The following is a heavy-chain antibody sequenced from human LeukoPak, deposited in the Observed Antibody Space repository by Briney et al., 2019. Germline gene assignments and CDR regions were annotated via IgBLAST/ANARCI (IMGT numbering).Heavy chain of an antibody. CDR2: IIPIFGTA. Sequence: SVKVSCKASGYTFTSYAMNWVRQAPGQGLEWMGGIIPIFGTANYAQKFQGRVTITADESTSTAYMELSSLRSEDTAVYYCARGLLSGGNWFDPWGQGTLVTVSS. CDR3: ARGLLSGGNWFDP. CDR1: GYTFTSYA. V-gene: IGHV1-69*13. D-gene: IGHD2-21*02. J-gene: IGHJ5*02.